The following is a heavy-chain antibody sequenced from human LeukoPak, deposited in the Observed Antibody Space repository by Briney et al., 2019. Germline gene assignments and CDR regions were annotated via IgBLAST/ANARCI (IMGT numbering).Heavy chain of an antibody. CDR1: GGSMSNYY. J-gene: IGHJ4*02. D-gene: IGHD5-24*01. CDR2: SYFSGSS. V-gene: IGHV4-59*08. CDR3: ARHVRSGYNLLDY. Sequence: SESLSLTCTVSGGSMSNYYWSWIRQPPGKRLECIGYSYFSGSSNYNPSLKSRVTMSVDTSKNQFSLKLSSVTAADTAAYYCARHVRSGYNLLDYWGQGNLVTVSS.